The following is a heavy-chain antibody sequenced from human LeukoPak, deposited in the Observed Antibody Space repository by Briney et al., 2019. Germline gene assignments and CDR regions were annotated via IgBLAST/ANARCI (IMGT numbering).Heavy chain of an antibody. Sequence: EGSLRLSCAASGFTFSNYAMHWVRQPPGKGLEWVAVTSFDESTKYYADSVKGRFTISRDNSKNTLYLQMNSLNPEDTAVYYCARDVGWLRSFDYWGQGTLVTVSS. V-gene: IGHV3-30-3*01. CDR1: GFTFSNYA. D-gene: IGHD5-12*01. CDR2: TSFDESTK. CDR3: ARDVGWLRSFDY. J-gene: IGHJ4*02.